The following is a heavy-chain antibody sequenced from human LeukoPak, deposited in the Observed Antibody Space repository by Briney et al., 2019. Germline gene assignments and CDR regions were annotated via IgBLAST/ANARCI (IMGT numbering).Heavy chain of an antibody. CDR3: AKDMPTDYYYGMDV. J-gene: IGHJ6*02. CDR1: GFTLSSYW. V-gene: IGHV3-7*03. D-gene: IGHD2-2*01. Sequence: GGSLRLSCAASGFTLSSYWMTWVRQAPGKGLEWVAKIKPDGSKEYYVDSVKGRFTISRDNAKNSLYLQMNSLRAEDTALYYCAKDMPTDYYYGMDVWGQGTTVTVSS. CDR2: IKPDGSKE.